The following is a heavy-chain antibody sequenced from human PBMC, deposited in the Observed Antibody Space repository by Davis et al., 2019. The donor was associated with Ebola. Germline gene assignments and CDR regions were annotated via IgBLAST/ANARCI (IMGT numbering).Heavy chain of an antibody. V-gene: IGHV4-59*01. J-gene: IGHJ4*02. D-gene: IGHD3-16*01. Sequence: SETLSLTCTVSGGSISSYYWSWIRQPPGKGLEWIGYIYYSGSTNYNPSLKSRVTISVDTSKNQFSLKVSSVTAADTGVYYCARADDAFDYWGQGTLVTVSS. CDR2: IYYSGST. CDR3: ARADDAFDY. CDR1: GGSISSYY.